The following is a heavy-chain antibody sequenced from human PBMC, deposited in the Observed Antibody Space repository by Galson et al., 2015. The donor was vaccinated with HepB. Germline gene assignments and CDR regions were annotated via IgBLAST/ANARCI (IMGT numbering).Heavy chain of an antibody. V-gene: IGHV1-69*13. CDR3: ARDRGSGSHPIDY. D-gene: IGHD3-10*01. CDR1: GGTFSSYA. CDR2: IIPIFGTA. Sequence: SVKVSCKASGGTFSSYAISWVRQAPGQGLEWMGGIIPIFGTANYAQKFQGTVTITADESTSTAYMELSSLRSEDTAVYYCARDRGSGSHPIDYWGQGTLVTVSS. J-gene: IGHJ4*02.